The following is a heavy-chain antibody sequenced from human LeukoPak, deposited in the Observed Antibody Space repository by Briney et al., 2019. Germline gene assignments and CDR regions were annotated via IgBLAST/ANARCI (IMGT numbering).Heavy chain of an antibody. CDR3: ARELHRDSSPSTFGY. Sequence: SGGSLRLSCAASGFTFSSYAMHWVRQAPGKGLEWVAVISYDGSNKYYADSVKGRFTISRDNSKNTLYLQMNSLRAEDTAVYYCARELHRDSSPSTFGYWGQGTLVTVSS. J-gene: IGHJ4*02. D-gene: IGHD6-6*01. CDR2: ISYDGSNK. V-gene: IGHV3-30*01. CDR1: GFTFSSYA.